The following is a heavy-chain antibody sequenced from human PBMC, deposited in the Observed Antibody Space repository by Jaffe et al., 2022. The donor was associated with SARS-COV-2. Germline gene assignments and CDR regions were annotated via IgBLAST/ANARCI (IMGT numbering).Heavy chain of an antibody. CDR3: ARGGVDTAMATDY. Sequence: QVQLQESGPGLVKPSETLSLTCTVSGGSVSSGSYYWSWIRQPPGKGLEWIGYIYYSGSTNYNPSLKSRVTISVDTSKNQFSLKLSSVTAADTAVYYCARGGVDTAMATDYWGQGTLVTVSS. D-gene: IGHD5-18*01. V-gene: IGHV4-61*01. CDR2: IYYSGST. CDR1: GGSVSSGSYY. J-gene: IGHJ4*02.